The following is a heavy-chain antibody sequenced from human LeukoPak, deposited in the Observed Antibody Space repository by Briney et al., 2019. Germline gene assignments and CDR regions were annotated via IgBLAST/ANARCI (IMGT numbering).Heavy chain of an antibody. CDR2: ITGSGGNR. Sequence: GGSLRLSCAASGFTFSSHGMKWVRQAPGKGLEWVSGITGSGGNRYYADSVKGRFTISRDNSKNTLYLQMNSLRAEDTAVYYCAELGITMIGGVWGKGTTVTISS. J-gene: IGHJ6*04. D-gene: IGHD3-10*02. V-gene: IGHV3-23*01. CDR3: AELGITMIGGV. CDR1: GFTFSSHG.